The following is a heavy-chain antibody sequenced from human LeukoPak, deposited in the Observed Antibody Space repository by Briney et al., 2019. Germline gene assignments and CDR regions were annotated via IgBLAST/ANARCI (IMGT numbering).Heavy chain of an antibody. J-gene: IGHJ4*02. CDR2: ISSYGGST. CDR1: GFTFRNYG. V-gene: IGHV3-64D*09. Sequence: PGGPLRLSCSASGFTFRNYGMHWVRQAPGKGLEYVSTISSYGGSTYYADLVKGRFTISRDNSKNTLYLQMSSLRAEDTAVYYCVKDLYSYSSDYWGQGTLVTVSS. D-gene: IGHD2-8*01. CDR3: VKDLYSYSSDY.